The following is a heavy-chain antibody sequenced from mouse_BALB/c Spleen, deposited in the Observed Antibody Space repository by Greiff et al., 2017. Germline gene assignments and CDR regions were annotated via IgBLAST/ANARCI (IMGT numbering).Heavy chain of an antibody. CDR1: GYSITSDYA. D-gene: IGHD4-1*01. CDR3: AREWDGFAY. CDR2: ISYSGST. V-gene: IGHV3-2*02. J-gene: IGHJ3*01. Sequence: EVQLQQSGPGLVKPSQSLSLTCTVTGYSITSDYAWNWIRQFPGNKLEWMGYISYSGSTSYNPSLKSRISITRDTSKNQFFLQLNSVTTEDTATYYCAREWDGFAYWGQGTLVTVSA.